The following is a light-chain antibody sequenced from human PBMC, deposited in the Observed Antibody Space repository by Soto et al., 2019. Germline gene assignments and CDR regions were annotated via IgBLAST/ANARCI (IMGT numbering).Light chain of an antibody. CDR2: GAS. V-gene: IGKV3-20*01. J-gene: IGKJ4*01. CDR3: QQYGSSPLT. CDR1: QSVSSNY. Sequence: EIVLTQSAGTLSLSPGERATLSCRASQSVSSNYLAWYQQEPGQAPRLLLYGASSRATGIPDRFSGSGSGTDFTLTISRLEPEDFAVYYCQQYGSSPLTFGGGTKVDIK.